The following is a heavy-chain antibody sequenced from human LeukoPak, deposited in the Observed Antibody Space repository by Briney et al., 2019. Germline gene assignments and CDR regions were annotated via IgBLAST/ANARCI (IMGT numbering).Heavy chain of an antibody. D-gene: IGHD3-9*01. V-gene: IGHV4-59*08. J-gene: IGHJ4*02. CDR1: GGSINDYY. CDR3: ARTGGRGSALTGYHDY. Sequence: PSETLSLTCTVSGGSINDYYWSWIRQSPGKGLEWIGYIYYSGRTNYNPSLKSRVTISVATSKNQFSLNLTSVTAADTAVYYCARTGGRGSALTGYHDYWGQGALVTVSS. CDR2: IYYSGRT.